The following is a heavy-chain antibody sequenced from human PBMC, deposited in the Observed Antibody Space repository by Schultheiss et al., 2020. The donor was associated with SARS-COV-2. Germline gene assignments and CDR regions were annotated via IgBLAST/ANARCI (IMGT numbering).Heavy chain of an antibody. D-gene: IGHD5-18*01. J-gene: IGHJ4*02. CDR3: AKDQRNGPRGYSYGYGEFDY. Sequence: GGSLRLSCAASGFTVSSNEMSWVRQAPGKGLEWVSAISGSGGSTYYADSVKGRFTISRDNAKNTLYLQMSSLRAEDTAVYYCAKDQRNGPRGYSYGYGEFDYWGQGTLVTVSS. V-gene: IGHV3-23*01. CDR1: GFTVSSNE. CDR2: ISGSGGST.